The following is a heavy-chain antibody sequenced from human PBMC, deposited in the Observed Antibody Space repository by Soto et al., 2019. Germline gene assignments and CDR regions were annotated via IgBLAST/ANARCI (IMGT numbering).Heavy chain of an antibody. D-gene: IGHD3-3*01. V-gene: IGHV3-33*01. CDR3: ARDGVDFWSGYAAH. CDR2: IWYDGSNK. CDR1: GFSFSSYG. J-gene: IGHJ4*02. Sequence: QVQLVESGGGVVQPGRSLRLSCAASGFSFSSYGMHWVRQAPGKGLEWVAVIWYDGSNKYYADSVKGRFTISRDNPKNTLHLHKNTLRAEDTAVYYCARDGVDFWSGYAAHWGQGTLVNVSS.